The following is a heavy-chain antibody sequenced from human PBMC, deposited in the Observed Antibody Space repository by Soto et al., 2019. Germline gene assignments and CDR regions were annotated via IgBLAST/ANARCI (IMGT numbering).Heavy chain of an antibody. D-gene: IGHD6-13*01. V-gene: IGHV1-18*01. Sequence: RASVKVSCKASGYTFTSYGISWVRQAPGQGLEWMGWISAYNGNTNYAQKLQGRVTMTTDTSTSTAYMELRSLRSDDTAVFYCARVIASPADFDYWGQGALVTVSS. J-gene: IGHJ4*02. CDR2: ISAYNGNT. CDR3: ARVIASPADFDY. CDR1: GYTFTSYG.